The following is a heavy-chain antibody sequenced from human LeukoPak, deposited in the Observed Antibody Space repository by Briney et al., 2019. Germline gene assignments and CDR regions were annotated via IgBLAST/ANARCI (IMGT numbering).Heavy chain of an antibody. D-gene: IGHD3-3*01. V-gene: IGHV4-59*11. J-gene: IGHJ6*03. CDR3: ARITYYDFWSGYYSTHLDYYYYYMGV. CDR2: IYYSGST. Sequence: SETLSLTCTVSGGSISSHYWSWIRQPPGKGLEWIGYIYYSGSTNYNPSLKRRVTISVDTSKNQFSLKLSSVTAADTAVYYCARITYYDFWSGYYSTHLDYYYYYMGVWGKGTAVTVSS. CDR1: GGSISSHY.